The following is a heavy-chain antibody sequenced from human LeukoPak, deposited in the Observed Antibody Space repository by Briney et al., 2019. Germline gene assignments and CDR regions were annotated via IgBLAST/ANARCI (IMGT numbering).Heavy chain of an antibody. V-gene: IGHV1-8*02. CDR1: GGTFSSYA. CDR3: ARGGYCTNGVCSPGWFDP. J-gene: IGHJ5*02. D-gene: IGHD2-8*01. CDR2: MNPNSGNT. Sequence: AASVKVSCKASGGTFSSYAISWVRQATGQGLEWMGWMNPNSGNTGYAQKFQGRVTMTRNTSISTAYMELSSLRSEDTAVYYCARGGYCTNGVCSPGWFDPWGQGTLVTVSS.